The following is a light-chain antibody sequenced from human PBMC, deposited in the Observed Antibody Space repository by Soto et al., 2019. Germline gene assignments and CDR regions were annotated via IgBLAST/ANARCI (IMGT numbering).Light chain of an antibody. CDR1: QSVLYSSNNKNY. V-gene: IGKV4-1*01. CDR2: WAS. CDR3: QHYYSTPYT. J-gene: IGKJ2*01. Sequence: DIVMTQSPDSLAVSLGERATINCKSSQSVLYSSNNKNYLAWYQQKPGQPPQLLIYWASTRESGVPDRFSGSGSGTDCSLTISSLQVEDVAVYYCQHYYSTPYTFGQGTKLEIK.